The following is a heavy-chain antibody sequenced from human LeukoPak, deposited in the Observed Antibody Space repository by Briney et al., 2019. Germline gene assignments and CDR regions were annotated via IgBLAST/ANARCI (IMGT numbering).Heavy chain of an antibody. D-gene: IGHD6-19*01. CDR1: GYTFTGYY. Sequence: ASVKVSCTASGYTFTGYYMHWVRQAPGQRLEWMGGSNHYNGGTDYGQMIQGRVTITSDMSMSTAYMEVSSLRSDDRAVYYCARDLQWPDAFDIWGQGTMVTVSS. CDR2: SNHYNGGT. J-gene: IGHJ3*02. CDR3: ARDLQWPDAFDI. V-gene: IGHV1-2*02.